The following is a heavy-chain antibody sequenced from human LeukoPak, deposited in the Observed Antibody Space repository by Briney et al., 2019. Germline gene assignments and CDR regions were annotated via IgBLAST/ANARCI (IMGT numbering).Heavy chain of an antibody. J-gene: IGHJ3*02. V-gene: IGHV3-20*04. Sequence: GGSLRLSCAASGFTFDDYGMSWVRQAPGKGLEWVSGINWNGGSTGYADSVKGRFTISRDNAKNSLYLQMNSLRAEDTALYYCARVRSYGYPLDAFDIRGQGTMVTVSS. CDR2: INWNGGST. CDR1: GFTFDDYG. CDR3: ARVRSYGYPLDAFDI. D-gene: IGHD5-18*01.